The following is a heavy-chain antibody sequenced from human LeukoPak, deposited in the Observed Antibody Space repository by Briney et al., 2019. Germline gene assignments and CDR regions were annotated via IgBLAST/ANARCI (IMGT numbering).Heavy chain of an antibody. D-gene: IGHD5-18*01. V-gene: IGHV3-23*01. J-gene: IGHJ3*02. Sequence: GGSLRLSCESSGFIFSDYYMSWIRQAPGKGLEWVSAISGSGGSTYYADSVKGRFTISRDNSKNTLYLQMNSLRAEDTAVYYCAKDEVDTAMVTLAFDIWGQGTMVTVSS. CDR2: ISGSGGST. CDR3: AKDEVDTAMVTLAFDI. CDR1: GFIFSDYY.